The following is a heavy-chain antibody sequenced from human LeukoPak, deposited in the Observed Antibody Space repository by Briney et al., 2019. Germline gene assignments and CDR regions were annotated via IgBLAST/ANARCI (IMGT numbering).Heavy chain of an antibody. J-gene: IGHJ6*02. V-gene: IGHV4-34*01. D-gene: IGHD6-19*01. CDR1: GGFFRGLL. CDR3: ARGRSSGWNKSYYYYGMDV. CDR2: INHSGGT. Sequence: PSEALALHWAVYGGFFRGLLRRWDRQPPGKGLEWIGGINHSGGTNYNPSLKSRVTISVDTSKNQFSLKLSSVTAADTAVYYCARGRSSGWNKSYYYYGMDVWGQGTTVTVSS.